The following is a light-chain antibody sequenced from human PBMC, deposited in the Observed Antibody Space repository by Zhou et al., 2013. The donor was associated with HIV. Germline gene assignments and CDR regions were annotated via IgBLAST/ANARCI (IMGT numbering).Light chain of an antibody. J-gene: IGKJ3*01. CDR1: QSIDTY. Sequence: EVLMTQSPVTLSVSPGARATLSCRASQSIDTYLAWYQQRPGQPPRLLIYGASSRATGIPDRFSGSGSGTDFTLTISRLEPEDFAVYYCQQYGSSPLYSFGPGTKVEI. V-gene: IGKV3-20*01. CDR2: GAS. CDR3: QQYGSSPLYS.